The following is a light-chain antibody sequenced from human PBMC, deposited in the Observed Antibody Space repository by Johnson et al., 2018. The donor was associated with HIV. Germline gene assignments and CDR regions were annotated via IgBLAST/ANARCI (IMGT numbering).Light chain of an antibody. CDR2: DNN. V-gene: IGLV1-51*01. CDR1: SSNIGNNY. Sequence: QSVLTQPPSVSAAPGQKVTISCSGSSSNIGNNYVSWFQHLPGTAPKLLIYDNNKRPSGIPDRFSGSKSGTSATLGITGLQTGDAADYYCGTWDSSLSAYVFGTGTKFTVL. J-gene: IGLJ1*01. CDR3: GTWDSSLSAYV.